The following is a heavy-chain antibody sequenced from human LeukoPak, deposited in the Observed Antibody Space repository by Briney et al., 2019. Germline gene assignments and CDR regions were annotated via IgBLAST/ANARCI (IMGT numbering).Heavy chain of an antibody. CDR3: ARGMFHGYCTDY. CDR2: INSDRSRT. J-gene: IGHJ4*02. V-gene: IGHV3-74*01. CDR1: GFTFSSYW. Sequence: PGGSLRLSCAASGFTFSSYWMHWVRQAPGKGLVWVSRINSDRSRTNYADSVEGRFTISRDNAKNTLYLQINSLRAEDTAVYYCARGMFHGYCTDYWGQGALVTVSS. D-gene: IGHD3-22*01.